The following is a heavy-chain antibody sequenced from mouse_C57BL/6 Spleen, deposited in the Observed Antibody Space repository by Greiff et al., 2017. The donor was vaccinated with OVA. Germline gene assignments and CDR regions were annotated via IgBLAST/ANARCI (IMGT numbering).Heavy chain of an antibody. V-gene: IGHV5-9*01. Sequence: EVQGVESGGGLVKPGGSLKLSCAASGFTFSSYTMSWVRQTPEQRLEWVATISGGGGNTYYPDSVKGRFTISRDNAKNTLYLQMSSLRSEDTALYYCASAGDYCGSIYGLDYWGQGTTLTVSS. CDR3: ASAGDYCGSIYGLDY. D-gene: IGHD1-1*01. CDR2: ISGGGGNT. CDR1: GFTFSSYT. J-gene: IGHJ2*01.